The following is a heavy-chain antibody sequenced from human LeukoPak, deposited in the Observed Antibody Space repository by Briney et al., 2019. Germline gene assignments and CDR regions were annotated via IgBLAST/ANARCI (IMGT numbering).Heavy chain of an antibody. J-gene: IGHJ6*02. CDR3: ARDAFGESQYYYYYYGMDV. CDR1: GFTVSSNY. CDR2: IYSGGST. V-gene: IGHV3-66*01. D-gene: IGHD3-10*01. Sequence: GGSLRLSCAASGFTVSSNYMSWVRQAPGKGLEWVSVIYSGGSTYYADSVTGRFTISRDNSKNTLYLQMNSLRAEDTAVYYCARDAFGESQYYYYYYGMDVWGQGTTVTVSS.